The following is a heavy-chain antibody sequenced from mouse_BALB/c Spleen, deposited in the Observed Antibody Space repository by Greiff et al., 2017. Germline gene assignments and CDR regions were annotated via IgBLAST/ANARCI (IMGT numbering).Heavy chain of an antibody. V-gene: IGHV1-31*01. J-gene: IGHJ2*01. CDR2: INPYNGAT. CDR1: GYSFTGYY. D-gene: IGHD2-3*01. Sequence: VQLQQPGAELVKPGASVKISCKASGYSFTGYYMHWVKQSHVKSLEWIGRINPYNGATSYNQNFKDKASLTVDKSSSTAYMELHSLTSEDSAVYYCARGDGGGVDYWGQGTTLTVSS. CDR3: ARGDGGGVDY.